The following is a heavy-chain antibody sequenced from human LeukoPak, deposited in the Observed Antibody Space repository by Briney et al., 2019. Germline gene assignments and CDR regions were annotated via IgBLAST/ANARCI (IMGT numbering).Heavy chain of an antibody. Sequence: SVKVSCKASGGTFSSYAISWVRQAPGQGLEWMGGIIPIFGTANYAQKFQGRVAITADKSTSTAYMELSSLRSEDTAVYYCAREGGSYSNWFDPWGQGTLVTVSS. CDR3: AREGGSYSNWFDP. CDR2: IIPIFGTA. CDR1: GGTFSSYA. J-gene: IGHJ5*02. V-gene: IGHV1-69*06. D-gene: IGHD1-26*01.